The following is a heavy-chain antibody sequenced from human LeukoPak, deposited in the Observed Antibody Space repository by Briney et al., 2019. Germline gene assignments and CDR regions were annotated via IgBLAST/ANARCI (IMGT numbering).Heavy chain of an antibody. J-gene: IGHJ4*02. CDR2: VDPSDSYT. V-gene: IGHV5-10-1*01. CDR1: GYSFTSYW. D-gene: IGHD3-9*01. Sequence: GESLKISFKGSGYSFTSYWISWVRPMPGKGLEWMGRVDPSDSYTNYSPSFQGHVTISADKSISTAYLRWNSLKASDTAMYYCARGDILTGYYWVYWGQGTLVTVSS. CDR3: ARGDILTGYYWVY.